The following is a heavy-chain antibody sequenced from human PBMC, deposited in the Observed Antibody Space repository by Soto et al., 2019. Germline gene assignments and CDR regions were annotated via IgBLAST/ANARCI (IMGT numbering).Heavy chain of an antibody. CDR3: ARLGFVGEGDF. Sequence: EVQLAESGGGLIQPGGSLRLSCATSGFTFSRYWIHWVRQAPGEGLVWVSRISGDGVHTDYAESVKGRFTVSRDIAKSTGYLQMNNLIAEDTAIYYCARLGFVGEGDFWCQGILVTVS. CDR2: ISGDGVHT. CDR1: GFTFSRYW. D-gene: IGHD3-16*01. V-gene: IGHV3-74*01. J-gene: IGHJ4*02.